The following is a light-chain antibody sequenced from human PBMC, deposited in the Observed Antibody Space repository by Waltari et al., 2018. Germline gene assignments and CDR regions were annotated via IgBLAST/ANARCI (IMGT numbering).Light chain of an antibody. V-gene: IGKV3-15*01. Sequence: EIVMAQAPATLSVSPGERATLSCRSSKSVSSNLAWYQQTPGQAPRLLIYGASTRATGIPARFSGSGSGTEFTLTISSLQSEDFAVYYCQQYNNWPPYTFGQGTKLVIK. J-gene: IGKJ2*01. CDR2: GAS. CDR3: QQYNNWPPYT. CDR1: KSVSSN.